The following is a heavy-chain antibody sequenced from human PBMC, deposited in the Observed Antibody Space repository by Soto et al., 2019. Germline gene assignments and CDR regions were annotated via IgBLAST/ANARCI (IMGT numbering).Heavy chain of an antibody. V-gene: IGHV4-4*02. CDR3: ASRDPGTSVDY. J-gene: IGHJ4*02. Sequence: QVQLQESGPELVKPSGTLSLTCAVSGASFTTNNCWTWVRHPPGQGLEWIGEIYRTGITNYNPSLKSRVTLSLDKSENQFSLKVTSLTAADTAVYYCASRDPGTSVDYWGQGTLVTVSS. D-gene: IGHD1-7*01. CDR1: GASFTTNNC. CDR2: IYRTGIT.